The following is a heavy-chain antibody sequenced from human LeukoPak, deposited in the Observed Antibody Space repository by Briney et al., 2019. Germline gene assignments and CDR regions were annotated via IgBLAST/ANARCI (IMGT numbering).Heavy chain of an antibody. CDR3: ARAKGSGSYEDAFDI. CDR2: IIPIFGTA. Sequence: GASVKVSCKASGGTFSSYAISWVRQAPGQGLEWMGGIIPIFGTANYAQKFQGRVTITADESTSTAYVELSSLRSEDTAVYYCARAKGSGSYEDAFDIWGQGTMVTVSS. V-gene: IGHV1-69*13. CDR1: GGTFSSYA. J-gene: IGHJ3*02. D-gene: IGHD3-10*01.